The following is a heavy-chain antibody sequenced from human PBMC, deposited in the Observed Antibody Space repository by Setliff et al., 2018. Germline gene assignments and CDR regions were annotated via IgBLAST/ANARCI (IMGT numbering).Heavy chain of an antibody. CDR3: ARQTSDYDFWSGYPPALDY. J-gene: IGHJ4*02. D-gene: IGHD3-3*01. CDR1: GGSFSGYY. V-gene: IGHV4-34*01. Sequence: SETLSLTCAVYGGSFSGYYWSWIRQPPGKGLEWIGEINHSGSTNYNPSLKSRVTISVDTSKNQFSLKLSSVTAADTAVYYCARQTSDYDFWSGYPPALDYWGQGTLVTVSS. CDR2: INHSGST.